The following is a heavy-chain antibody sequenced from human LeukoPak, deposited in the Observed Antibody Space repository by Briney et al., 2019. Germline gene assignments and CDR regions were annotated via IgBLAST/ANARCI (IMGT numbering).Heavy chain of an antibody. CDR2: IYYSGST. D-gene: IGHD1-26*01. CDR3: ARPAGEWELLPRY. V-gene: IGHV4-39*01. Sequence: SETLSLTCAVYDGSFSAYYWGWLRQPPGKGLEWIGSIYYSGSTYYNPSLKSRVTISVDTSKNQFSLKLSSVTAADTAVYYCARPAGEWELLPRYWGQGTLVTVSS. J-gene: IGHJ4*02. CDR1: DGSFSAYY.